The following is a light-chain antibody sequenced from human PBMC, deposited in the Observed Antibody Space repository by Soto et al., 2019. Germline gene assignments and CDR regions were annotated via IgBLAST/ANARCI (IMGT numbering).Light chain of an antibody. V-gene: IGLV2-23*01. CDR3: CSFALRSTLI. J-gene: IGLJ2*01. CDR1: SSDVGNYNL. Sequence: QSALTQPASVSGSPGQSITISCTGTSSDVGNYNLVSWYQQYPGKAPKLMIYEGGKRPSGVSNRFSGSKSGNTASLTISGLQAEDEAEYYCCSFALRSTLIFGGGTQLTVL. CDR2: EGG.